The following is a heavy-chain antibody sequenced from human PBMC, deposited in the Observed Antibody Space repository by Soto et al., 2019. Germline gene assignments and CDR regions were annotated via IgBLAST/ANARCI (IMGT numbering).Heavy chain of an antibody. J-gene: IGHJ4*02. D-gene: IGHD5-12*01. CDR3: ASDLGGVATLDD. CDR2: IYGSANT. V-gene: IGHV4-30-4*01. Sequence: QVQLQESGPGLVKPSQTLSLTCNVSGASISGGGHYWTWIRQPPGKGLEWIGYIYGSANTYYRPSLKSRVTISVDTSKNPFSLKLSSVTAADTAVYYCASDLGGVATLDDWGQGTLVTVSS. CDR1: GASISGGGHY.